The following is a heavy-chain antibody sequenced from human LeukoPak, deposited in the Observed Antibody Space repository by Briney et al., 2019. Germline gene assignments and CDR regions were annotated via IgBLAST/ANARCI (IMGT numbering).Heavy chain of an antibody. CDR3: AKMVRATICAFDI. CDR1: GFTFSSHA. D-gene: IGHD5-12*01. CDR2: ISGSGGST. Sequence: PGGSLRLSCAASGFTFSSHAMSWVRQAPGKGLEGVSAISGSGGSTYYADSVKGRFTISRDNSKNTLYLQMNSLRAEDTAVYYCAKMVRATICAFDIWGQGTMVTVSS. V-gene: IGHV3-23*01. J-gene: IGHJ3*02.